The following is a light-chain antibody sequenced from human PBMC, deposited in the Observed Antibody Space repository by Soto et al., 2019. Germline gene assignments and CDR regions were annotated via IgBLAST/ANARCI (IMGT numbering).Light chain of an antibody. CDR2: EVS. CDR3: SSYTSSNTWV. V-gene: IGLV2-14*01. CDR1: SSDVGGYNY. J-gene: IGLJ3*02. Sequence: QLVLTQPASVSGSPGQSITISCTGTSSDVGGYNYVSWYQQHPGKAPKLMIYEVSNRPSGVSNRFSGSKSGNTASLTISGLQAEDEADYYCSSYTSSNTWVFGGGTKLTVL.